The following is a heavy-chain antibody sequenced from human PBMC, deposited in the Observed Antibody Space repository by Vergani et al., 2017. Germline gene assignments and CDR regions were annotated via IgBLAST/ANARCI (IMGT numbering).Heavy chain of an antibody. CDR2: IYYSGST. Sequence: QVQLQESGPGLVKPSQTLSLTCTVSGGSISSGGYYWIWIRQHPGRGLEWIGYIYYSGSTYYSPSLKSRVTISLDTSKNQFSLKLTSVTAADTAVYYCARGSGWYFDYWGQGTLVTVSS. CDR1: GGSISSGGYY. D-gene: IGHD6-19*01. V-gene: IGHV4-31*03. J-gene: IGHJ4*02. CDR3: ARGSGWYFDY.